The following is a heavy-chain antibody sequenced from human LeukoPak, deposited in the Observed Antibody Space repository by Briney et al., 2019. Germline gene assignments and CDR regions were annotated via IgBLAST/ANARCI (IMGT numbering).Heavy chain of an antibody. CDR2: ISSSSSSTI. CDR3: ARGAAAAGKGFDY. Sequence: GGSLRLSCAASGFTVSSYSMSWVRQAPGKGLEWVSYISSSSSSTIYYADSVKGRFTISRDNAKNSLYLQMNSLRAGDTAVYYCARGAAAAGKGFDYWGQGTLVTVSS. CDR1: GFTVSSYS. J-gene: IGHJ4*02. D-gene: IGHD6-13*01. V-gene: IGHV3-48*04.